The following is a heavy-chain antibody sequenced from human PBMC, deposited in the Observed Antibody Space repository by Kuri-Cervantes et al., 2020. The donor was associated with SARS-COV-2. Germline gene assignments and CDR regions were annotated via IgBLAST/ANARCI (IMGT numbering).Heavy chain of an antibody. D-gene: IGHD2-2*01. V-gene: IGHV3-23*01. Sequence: GESLKISCAASGFTFSSYGMHWVRQAPGKGLEWVSAISGSGGSTYYADSVKGRFTISRDNSKNTLYLQMNSLRAEDTAVYYCATLGYCSSTSCYLWGQGTMVTVSS. CDR1: GFTFSSYG. J-gene: IGHJ3*01. CDR2: ISGSGGST. CDR3: ATLGYCSSTSCYL.